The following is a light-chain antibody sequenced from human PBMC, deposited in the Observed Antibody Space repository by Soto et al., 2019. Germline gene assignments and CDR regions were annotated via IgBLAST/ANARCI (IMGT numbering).Light chain of an antibody. CDR1: SSDVGGYDY. J-gene: IGLJ1*01. CDR2: DVS. V-gene: IGLV2-11*01. Sequence: QSVLTPPRSVSGSPGQSVTLSCPGTSSDVGGYDYVSWYQQHPDKAPKLIIYDVSRRPSGVPDRFSGSKSDNTASLTISGLQAEDDADYYCCSYAGNSRVFGTGNKVTVL. CDR3: CSYAGNSRV.